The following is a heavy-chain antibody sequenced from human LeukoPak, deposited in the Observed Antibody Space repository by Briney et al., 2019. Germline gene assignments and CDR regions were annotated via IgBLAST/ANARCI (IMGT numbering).Heavy chain of an antibody. CDR3: SRGYSFNY. D-gene: IGHD1-14*01. CDR1: GDSVSNNTTA. CDR2: TYYRSKWYN. V-gene: IGHV6-1*01. J-gene: IGHJ4*02. Sequence: SQTLSLTCAISGDSVSNNTTAWNWIRQPPSRGLEWLGRTYYRSKWYNEYAVSVKSRITINPDTSKNQFSLQLNSVTPEDTAVYYCSRGYSFNYWGQGTLVTVSS.